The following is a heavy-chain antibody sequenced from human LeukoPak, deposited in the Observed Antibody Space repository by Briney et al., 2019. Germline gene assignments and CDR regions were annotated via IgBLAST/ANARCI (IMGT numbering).Heavy chain of an antibody. Sequence: GGSLRLSCAASGFTFSSYWMHWVRQAPGKGLVWVSRINSDGSSTSYADSVKGRFTISRDNAKNTLYLQMNSLRAEDTAVYYCTTDPDYYDYVWGSYRSLGGQGTLVTVSS. V-gene: IGHV3-74*01. J-gene: IGHJ4*02. D-gene: IGHD3-16*02. CDR2: INSDGSST. CDR3: TTDPDYYDYVWGSYRSL. CDR1: GFTFSSYW.